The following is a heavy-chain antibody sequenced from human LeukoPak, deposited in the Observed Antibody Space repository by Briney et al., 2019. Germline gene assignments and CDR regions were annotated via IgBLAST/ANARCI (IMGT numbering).Heavy chain of an antibody. CDR3: ARAPLSDYGLNY. V-gene: IGHV4-61*02. J-gene: IGHJ4*02. CDR1: GGSISSGSYY. CDR2: IYTSGST. Sequence: SQTLSLTCTVSGGSISSGSYYWSWIRQPAGKGLEWIGRIYTSGSTNYNPSLKSRVTISVATSKNQFSLKLSSVTAADTAVYYCARAPLSDYGLNYWGQGTLVTVSS. D-gene: IGHD4-17*01.